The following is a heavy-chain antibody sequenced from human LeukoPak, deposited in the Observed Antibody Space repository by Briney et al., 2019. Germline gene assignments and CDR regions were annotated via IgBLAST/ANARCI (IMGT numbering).Heavy chain of an antibody. CDR1: GFTFSGYY. CDR3: ARGGYSSSWYPQELIDY. Sequence: PGGSLRLSCAASGFTFSGYYMSWIRQAPGKGLEWVSYISSSGSTIYYADSVKGRFTISRDNAKNSLYLQMNSLRAEDTAVYYCARGGYSSSWYPQELIDYWGQGTLVTVSS. CDR2: ISSSGSTI. J-gene: IGHJ4*02. D-gene: IGHD6-13*01. V-gene: IGHV3-11*04.